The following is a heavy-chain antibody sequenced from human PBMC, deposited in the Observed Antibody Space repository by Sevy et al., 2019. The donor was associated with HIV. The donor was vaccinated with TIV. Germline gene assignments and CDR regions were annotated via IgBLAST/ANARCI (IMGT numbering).Heavy chain of an antibody. CDR1: GFTFNKFA. J-gene: IGHJ4*02. CDR3: AKEGNNSPDKFDS. V-gene: IGHV3-23*01. CDR2: ISRKSLGT. Sequence: GGSLRLSCAASGFTFNKFAMSWVRQAPGKGLEWVSAISRKSLGTYYADPVKGRFSISRDDSKNMLYLQMSSLRGDDTAVSYCAKEGNNSPDKFDSWGQGTLVTVSS. D-gene: IGHD1-1*01.